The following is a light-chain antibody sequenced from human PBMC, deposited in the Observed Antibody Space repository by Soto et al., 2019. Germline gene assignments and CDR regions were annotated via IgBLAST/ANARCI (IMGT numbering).Light chain of an antibody. V-gene: IGKV3-15*01. Sequence: EVVLTQSPATLSVSPGERATLSCRASESVNNKLGWYQQKPGQAPRLLIYRASTRATGIPARFSGSGSGTEFTLTISSLQSEDSAVYYCHQYNNWFPFTFGRGTRLEIK. CDR3: HQYNNWFPFT. CDR1: ESVNNK. CDR2: RAS. J-gene: IGKJ5*01.